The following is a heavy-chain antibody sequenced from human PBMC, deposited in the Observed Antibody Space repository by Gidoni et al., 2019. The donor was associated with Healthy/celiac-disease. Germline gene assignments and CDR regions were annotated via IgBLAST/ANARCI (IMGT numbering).Heavy chain of an antibody. V-gene: IGHV3-23*01. Sequence: EVQLLESGGGLVQPGGSLRPSCAASGFPFSSYAMSWVRQAPGKGLEWVSAISGSGGSTYYADSVKGRFTISRDNSKNTLYLQMNSLRAEDTAVYYCAKRVEWLSHDFDYWGQGTLVTVSS. J-gene: IGHJ4*02. CDR1: GFPFSSYA. CDR3: AKRVEWLSHDFDY. CDR2: ISGSGGST. D-gene: IGHD3-3*01.